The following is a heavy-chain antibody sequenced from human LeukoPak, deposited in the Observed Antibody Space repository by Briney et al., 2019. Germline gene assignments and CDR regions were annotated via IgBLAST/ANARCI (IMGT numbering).Heavy chain of an antibody. CDR3: ARDRPRCWYSGAEYFQD. J-gene: IGHJ1*01. Sequence: ASVKVSCKASGYTFTGYYMHWVRQAPGQGLEWMGWINPNSGGTNYAQKFQGRVTMTRDTSISTAYMELSRLRSDDTAVYYCARDRPRCWYSGAEYFQDWGQGTLVTVSS. CDR1: GYTFTGYY. V-gene: IGHV1-2*02. CDR2: INPNSGGT. D-gene: IGHD6-13*01.